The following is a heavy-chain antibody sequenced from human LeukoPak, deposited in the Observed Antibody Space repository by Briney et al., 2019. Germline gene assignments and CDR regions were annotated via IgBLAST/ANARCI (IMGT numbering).Heavy chain of an antibody. V-gene: IGHV4-39*07. CDR3: ARVHGTA. CDR1: GGSISSSSYY. CDR2: IYYSGST. J-gene: IGHJ5*02. Sequence: SETLSLTCTVSGGSISSSSYYWGWIRQPPGKGLEWIGSIYYSGSTYYNPSLKSRVTISVDTSKNQFSLKLGSVTAADTAVYYCARVHGTAWGQGTLVTVSS.